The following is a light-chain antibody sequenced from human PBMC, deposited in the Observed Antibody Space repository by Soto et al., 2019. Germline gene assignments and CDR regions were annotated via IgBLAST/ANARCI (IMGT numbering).Light chain of an antibody. CDR2: EVT. CDR1: SSDVGGYNY. Sequence: QSVLTQPASVSGSPGQSITISCTGTSSDVGGYNYVCWYQQHPGKAPKLIIYEVTNRPSGVSNRFSGSKSGNTASLSISGLQAEDEADYYCSSYTSSSTVVFGGGTQLTVL. CDR3: SSYTSSSTVV. V-gene: IGLV2-14*03. J-gene: IGLJ2*01.